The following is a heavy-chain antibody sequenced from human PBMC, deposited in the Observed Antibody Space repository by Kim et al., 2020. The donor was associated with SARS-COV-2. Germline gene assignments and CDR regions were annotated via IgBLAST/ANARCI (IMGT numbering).Heavy chain of an antibody. Sequence: YSPSFQGQGPISADKSISTAYLQWSSLKASDTAMYYCARLIGYDSDAFDIWGQGTMVTVSS. V-gene: IGHV5-51*01. CDR3: ARLIGYDSDAFDI. J-gene: IGHJ3*02. D-gene: IGHD3-22*01.